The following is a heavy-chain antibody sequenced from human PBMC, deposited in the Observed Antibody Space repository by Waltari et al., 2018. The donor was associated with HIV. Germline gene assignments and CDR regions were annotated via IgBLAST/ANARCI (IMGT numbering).Heavy chain of an antibody. CDR2: IYYSVST. CDR3: ARFSIAAGGLVDY. J-gene: IGHJ4*02. Sequence: QLQLQESGPGLGKPSETLSLTCTASGGSISSSRYYWGWIRQPPGKGLEWIGSIYYSVSTYYNPSLKSRVTISVDTSKNQFSLKLSSVTAADTAVYYCARFSIAAGGLVDYWGQGTLVTVSS. V-gene: IGHV4-39*01. CDR1: GGSISSSRYY. D-gene: IGHD6-13*01.